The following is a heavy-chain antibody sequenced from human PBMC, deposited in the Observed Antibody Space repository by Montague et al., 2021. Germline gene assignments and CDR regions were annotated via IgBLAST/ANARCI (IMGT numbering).Heavy chain of an antibody. CDR3: SRAWVRSGFDS. D-gene: IGHD4-17*01. CDR1: GFTFSSYC. CDR2: ITKDGTET. J-gene: IGHJ4*02. V-gene: IGHV3-7*05. Sequence: SLRLSCAASGFTFSSYCMIWVRQAPGKGLEWVASITKDGTETYYGDSVMGRFTISRDNAKTSLYLQMNALRAEDTAVYFCSRAWVRSGFDSWGQGTLVTVSS.